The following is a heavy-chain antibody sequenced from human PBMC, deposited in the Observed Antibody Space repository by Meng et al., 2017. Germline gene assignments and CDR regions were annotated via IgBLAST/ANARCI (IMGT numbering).Heavy chain of an antibody. CDR2: IKQDGSEK. CDR1: GFTVSSNY. V-gene: IGHV3-7*01. Sequence: GESLKISCAASGFTVSSNYMSWVRQAPGKGLEWVANIKQDGSEKYYVDSVKGRFTISRDNAKNSLYLQMNSLRAEDTAVYYCARDSLNTVVFDYWGQGTLVTVSS. J-gene: IGHJ4*02. CDR3: ARDSLNTVVFDY. D-gene: IGHD4-23*01.